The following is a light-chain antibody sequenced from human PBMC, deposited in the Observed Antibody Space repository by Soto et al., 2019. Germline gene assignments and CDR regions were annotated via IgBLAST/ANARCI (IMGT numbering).Light chain of an antibody. CDR1: QGISSS. CDR2: AAS. CDR3: QQTTSFPLT. Sequence: DIQMTQSPSFVAASVGDRVTITCRASQGISSSLAWYQHKPGRAPKLLIHAASSLESGVPSRFSGSGYGTDFTLTISSLQPEDFATYYWQQTTSFPLTFGGGTKVEIK. J-gene: IGKJ4*01. V-gene: IGKV1-12*01.